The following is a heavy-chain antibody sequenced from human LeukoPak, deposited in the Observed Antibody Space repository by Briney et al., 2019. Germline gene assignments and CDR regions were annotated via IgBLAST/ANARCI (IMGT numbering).Heavy chain of an antibody. CDR3: GGPLNIVATRDYYYGMDV. D-gene: IGHD5-12*01. V-gene: IGHV4-4*02. CDR1: GGFISSSNW. CDR2: IYHSGST. Sequence: SGTLSLTCAVSGGFISSSNWWSWVRQPPGKGLEWIGEIYHSGSTNYNPSLKSRVTISVDKSKNQFSLKLSSVTAADTAVYYCGGPLNIVATRDYYYGMDVWGQGTTVTVSS. J-gene: IGHJ6*02.